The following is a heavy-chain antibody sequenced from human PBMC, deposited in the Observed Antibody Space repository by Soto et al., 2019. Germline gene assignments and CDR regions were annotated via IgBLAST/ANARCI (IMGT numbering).Heavy chain of an antibody. V-gene: IGHV3-30*18. J-gene: IGHJ5*02. CDR2: ISYDGSNK. Sequence: GGSLRLSCAASGFTFSSYGMHWVRQAPGKGLEWVAVISYDGSNKYYADSVKGRFTISRDNSKNTLYLQMNSLRAEDTAVYYCAKPVRGSSSWYGNWFDPWGQGTLVTVSS. CDR3: AKPVRGSSSWYGNWFDP. CDR1: GFTFSSYG. D-gene: IGHD6-13*01.